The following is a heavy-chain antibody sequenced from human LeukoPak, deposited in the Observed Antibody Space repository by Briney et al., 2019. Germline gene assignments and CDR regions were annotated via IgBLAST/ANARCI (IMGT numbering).Heavy chain of an antibody. V-gene: IGHV4-31*03. CDR2: IYYSGST. D-gene: IGHD1-26*01. CDR1: GGSISSGGDY. Sequence: SQTLSLTCTVSGGSISSGGDYWSWIRQHPGKGLEWIGYIYYSGSTYYNPSLKSRVTISVDTSKNQFSLKLSSVTAADMAVYYCARGGEYSGSLVFDYWGQGTLVTVSS. J-gene: IGHJ4*02. CDR3: ARGGEYSGSLVFDY.